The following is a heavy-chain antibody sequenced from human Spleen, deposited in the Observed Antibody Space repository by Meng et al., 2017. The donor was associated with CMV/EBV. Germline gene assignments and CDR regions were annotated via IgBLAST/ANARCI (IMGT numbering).Heavy chain of an antibody. CDR3: AKSPLSQGITIFAN. V-gene: IGHV3-23*01. J-gene: IGHJ4*02. CDR1: GFTFSTYA. CDR2: ISDSGDGT. Sequence: GGSLRLSCAASGFTFSTYAMSWVRQAPGKGLEWVSVISDSGDGTYYADSVKGRSIISRDNSKNTLYLQMNSLRAEDTAVYYCAKSPLSQGITIFANWGQGTLVTVSS. D-gene: IGHD3-3*01.